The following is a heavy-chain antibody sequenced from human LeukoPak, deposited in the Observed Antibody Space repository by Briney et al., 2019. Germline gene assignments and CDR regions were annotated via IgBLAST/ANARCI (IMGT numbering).Heavy chain of an antibody. J-gene: IGHJ4*02. CDR2: ISTSGSST. D-gene: IGHD3-16*01. V-gene: IGHV3-48*04. CDR3: ARDRWGGSRLYYFDY. CDR1: KFTFNNYA. Sequence: PGGSLRLSCLASKFTFNNYAMTWVRQAPGKGLEWVSYISTSGSSTYYADSVKGRFTISRDNAKNSLYLQMNSLRAEDTAVYYCARDRWGGSRLYYFDYWGQGTLVTVSS.